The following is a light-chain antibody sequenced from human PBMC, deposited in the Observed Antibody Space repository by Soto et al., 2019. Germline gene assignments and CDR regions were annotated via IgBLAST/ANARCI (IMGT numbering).Light chain of an antibody. J-gene: IGLJ2*01. V-gene: IGLV2-23*01. Sequence: QSALTQPASVSGSPGQSITISCTGTSSDVGSDNLVSWYQQHPGKAPKLMIYEGSKRPSGVSNHFSGSKSGNTASLTISGLQAEDEADYYCCSYAGSSTLVFGGGTKLTVL. CDR3: CSYAGSSTLV. CDR2: EGS. CDR1: SSDVGSDNL.